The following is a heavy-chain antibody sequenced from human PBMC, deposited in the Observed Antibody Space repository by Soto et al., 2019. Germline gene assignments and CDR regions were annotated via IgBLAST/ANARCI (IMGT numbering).Heavy chain of an antibody. CDR3: ARGNSPKDYCDSSVGYYFYYGMDV. Sequence: QVQLVQSGAEVKKPGSSVKVSCKASGGTFSSYAISWVRQAPGQGLEWMGGIIPIFGTANYAQKFQGRVTITADESTRTAYMELSSLRSEDTAVYYCARGNSPKDYCDSSVGYYFYYGMDVWGQGTTVTVSS. CDR2: IIPIFGTA. V-gene: IGHV1-69*01. J-gene: IGHJ6*02. CDR1: GGTFSSYA. D-gene: IGHD3-22*01.